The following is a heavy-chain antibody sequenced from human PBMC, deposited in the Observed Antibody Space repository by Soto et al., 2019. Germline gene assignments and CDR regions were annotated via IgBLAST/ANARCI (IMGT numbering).Heavy chain of an antibody. CDR3: ARFYYDSSGYYLTRKSYFDY. CDR2: IYYSGST. D-gene: IGHD3-22*01. CDR1: GGSISSYY. J-gene: IGHJ4*02. V-gene: IGHV4-59*01. Sequence: SETLSLTCTVSGGSISSYYWSWIRQPPGKGLEWIGYIYYSGSTNYNPSLKSRVTISVDTSKNQFSLKLSSVTAADTAVYYCARFYYDSSGYYLTRKSYFDYWGQGTLVTAPQ.